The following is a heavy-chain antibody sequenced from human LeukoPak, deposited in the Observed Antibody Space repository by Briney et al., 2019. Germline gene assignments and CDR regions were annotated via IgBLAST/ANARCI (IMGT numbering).Heavy chain of an antibody. CDR2: INPNSGGT. CDR3: ASGWYDSSWYFAN. Sequence: ASVKVSCKASGYTFIAYNIHWVRQAPGQGLEWMGWINPNSGGTNYAQKFQGRVTMTRDTSITTAYMELSRLRSDDTAVYYCASGWYDSSWYFANWGQGTLVTVSS. D-gene: IGHD6-13*01. CDR1: GYTFIAYN. J-gene: IGHJ4*02. V-gene: IGHV1-2*02.